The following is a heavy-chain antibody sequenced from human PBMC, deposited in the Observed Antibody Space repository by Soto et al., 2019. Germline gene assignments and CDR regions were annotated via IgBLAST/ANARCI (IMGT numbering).Heavy chain of an antibody. CDR3: ARVGYSSGWLPDY. Sequence: PGGSLRLSCVASGLTFSSWMSWVRQAPGKGLEWVAMTTQDGSGKHYVDSVKGRFTISRDNAKNSLYLQMNSLRAEDTAVYYCARVGYSSGWLPDYWGQGTLVTVSS. V-gene: IGHV3-7*01. CDR1: GLTFSSW. D-gene: IGHD6-19*01. J-gene: IGHJ4*02. CDR2: TTQDGSGK.